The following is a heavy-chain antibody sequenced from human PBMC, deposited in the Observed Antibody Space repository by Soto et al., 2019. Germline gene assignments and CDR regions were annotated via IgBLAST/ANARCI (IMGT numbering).Heavy chain of an antibody. CDR1: GYTFSIYG. Sequence: VSVNLYCKAAGYTFSIYGISWVRQAPRQGLEWMGWMNPNSGNTGYAQKFQGRVTMTRNTSISTAYMELSSLRSEDTAVYYCARGFITIFGVGYMDVWGKGTTVTVSS. CDR3: ARGFITIFGVGYMDV. D-gene: IGHD3-3*01. CDR2: MNPNSGNT. J-gene: IGHJ6*03. V-gene: IGHV1-8*01.